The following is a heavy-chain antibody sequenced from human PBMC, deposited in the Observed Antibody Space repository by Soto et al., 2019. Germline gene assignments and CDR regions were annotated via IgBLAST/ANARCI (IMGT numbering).Heavy chain of an antibody. CDR3: ARVHYDFLIYYYMDV. J-gene: IGHJ6*03. Sequence: PGGSLRLSCAASGFTFSDYYMSWIRQAPGKGLEWVSYISSSGSTIYYADSVKGRFTISRDNAKNSLYLQMNSLRAEDTAVYYCARVHYDFLIYYYMDVWGKGTTVTVSS. D-gene: IGHD3-3*01. V-gene: IGHV3-11*01. CDR2: ISSSGSTI. CDR1: GFTFSDYY.